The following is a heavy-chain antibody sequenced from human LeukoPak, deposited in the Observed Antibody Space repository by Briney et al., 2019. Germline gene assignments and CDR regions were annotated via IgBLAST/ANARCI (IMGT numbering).Heavy chain of an antibody. CDR2: IWYDGSNK. V-gene: IGHV3-33*01. J-gene: IGHJ3*01. D-gene: IGHD6-25*01. CDR3: ASMNGGIAAARTDAFDL. CDR1: ALTFSSYG. Sequence: QAGGSLRLSWAPSALTFSSYGMHWVRHAPGNGLEWVAVIWYDGSNKYYADSVKGRFTISRDNSKNTLFLQMNSLTAEDTALYYCASMNGGIAAARTDAFDLWGQGTMVTVSS.